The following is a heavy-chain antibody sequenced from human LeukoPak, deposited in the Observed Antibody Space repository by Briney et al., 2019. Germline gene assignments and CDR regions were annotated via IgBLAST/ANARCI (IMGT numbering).Heavy chain of an antibody. V-gene: IGHV3-53*01. CDR2: IYSGGDT. J-gene: IGHJ4*02. CDR1: GFTFSSYS. Sequence: GGSLRLSCAASGFTFSSYSMNWVRQAPGRGLEWVSFIYSGGDTYYADSVKGRFTISRDNSKNTFHLQMNSLRAEDTAVYYCARRAGDYSHPYDYWGQGTLVTVSS. D-gene: IGHD3-22*01. CDR3: ARRAGDYSHPYDY.